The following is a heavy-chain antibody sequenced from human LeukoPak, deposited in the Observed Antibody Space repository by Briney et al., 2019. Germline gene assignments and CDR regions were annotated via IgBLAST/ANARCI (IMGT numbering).Heavy chain of an antibody. Sequence: GGSLRLSCAASGFIFSTYAMHWLRQAPGKGLVCVVIISYDGSNKDYADSVKGRITISRNNSKTKLDLQMNSLRAGDTAMYYCARDNLGSIDIWGQGTLVTVSS. CDR3: ARDNLGSIDI. CDR1: GFIFSTYA. V-gene: IGHV3-30-3*01. CDR2: ISYDGSNK. J-gene: IGHJ3*02. D-gene: IGHD7-27*01.